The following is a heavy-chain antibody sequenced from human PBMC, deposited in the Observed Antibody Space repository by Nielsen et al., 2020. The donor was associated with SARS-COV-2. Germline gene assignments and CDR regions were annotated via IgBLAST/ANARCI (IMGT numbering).Heavy chain of an antibody. V-gene: IGHV3-9*01. J-gene: IGHJ5*02. CDR3: AKAMVRGVNTLNWFDP. D-gene: IGHD3-10*01. Sequence: SLKISCAASGFTFDDYAMHWVRQAPGKGLEWVSGISWNSGSIGYADSVKGRFTISRDNAKNSLYLQMNSLRAEDTALYYCAKAMVRGVNTLNWFDPWGQGTLVTVSS. CDR1: GFTFDDYA. CDR2: ISWNSGSI.